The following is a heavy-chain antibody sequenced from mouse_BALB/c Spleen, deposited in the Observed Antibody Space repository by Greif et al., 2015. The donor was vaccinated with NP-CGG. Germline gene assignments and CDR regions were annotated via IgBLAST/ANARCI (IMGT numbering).Heavy chain of an antibody. CDR3: ANYGSSFYYAMDY. CDR2: INPYNGAT. V-gene: IGHV1-31*01. J-gene: IGHJ4*01. D-gene: IGHD1-1*01. CDR1: GYSFTGYY. Sequence: EVQLQQSGPELVKPGASVKISCKASGYSFTGYYMHWVKQSHVKSLEWIGRINPYNGATSYNQNFKDKASLTVDKSSSTAYMELHSLTSEDSAVYYCANYGSSFYYAMDYWGQGTSVTVSS.